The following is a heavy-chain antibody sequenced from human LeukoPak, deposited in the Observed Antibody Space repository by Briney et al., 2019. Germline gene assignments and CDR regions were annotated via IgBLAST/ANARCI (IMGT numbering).Heavy chain of an antibody. J-gene: IGHJ4*02. CDR1: GFTFSSYA. V-gene: IGHV3-30-3*01. D-gene: IGHD6-19*01. CDR3: ARGPRIAVAGTVDY. Sequence: GGSLRLSCAASGFTFSSYAMHWVRQAPGKGLEWVAVISYDGSNKYYADSVKGRFTISRDNSKNTLYLQMNSLRAEDTAVYYCARGPRIAVAGTVDYWGQGTLVTVSS. CDR2: ISYDGSNK.